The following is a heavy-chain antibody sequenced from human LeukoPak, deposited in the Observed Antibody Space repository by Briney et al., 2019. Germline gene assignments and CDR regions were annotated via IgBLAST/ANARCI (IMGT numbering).Heavy chain of an antibody. CDR1: GGSFSGYY. CDR2: INHSGST. J-gene: IGHJ4*02. D-gene: IGHD3-10*01. Sequence: PSETLSLTCAVYGGSFSGYYWSWIRQPPGKGLEWIGEINHSGSTNYNPSLKSRVTISVDTSKNQFSLKLSSVTAADTAVYYCAVTPYYYGSGRRTYYDYWGQGTLVTVSS. V-gene: IGHV4-34*01. CDR3: AVTPYYYGSGRRTYYDY.